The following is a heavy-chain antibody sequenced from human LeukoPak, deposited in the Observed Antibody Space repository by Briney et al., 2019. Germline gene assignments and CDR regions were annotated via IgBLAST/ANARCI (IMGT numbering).Heavy chain of an antibody. J-gene: IGHJ4*02. D-gene: IGHD5-18*01. CDR1: GGSISSSSYY. V-gene: IGHV4-39*01. CDR3: ARRSYGSDYFDY. CDR2: IYYSGST. Sequence: PSETLSLTCTVSGGSISSSSYYWGWIRQPPGKGLEWIGSIYYSGSTYYNPSLKSRVTISVDTSKNQFSLKLSSVTAADTAVYYCARRSYGSDYFDYCGQGTLVTVSS.